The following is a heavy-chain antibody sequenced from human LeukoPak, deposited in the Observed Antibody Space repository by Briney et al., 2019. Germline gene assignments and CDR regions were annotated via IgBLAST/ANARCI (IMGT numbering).Heavy chain of an antibody. Sequence: GSLRLSCAASGFTFSDYWMTWVRQAPGKGLQWVANIKEDGSEKYYVDSVKGRFTISRDNAKNSLFLQMNSLRVEDTAVYYCARDHATGYFDYWGQGALVTVSS. V-gene: IGHV3-7*01. CDR2: IKEDGSEK. D-gene: IGHD2-15*01. CDR1: GFTFSDYW. J-gene: IGHJ4*02. CDR3: ARDHATGYFDY.